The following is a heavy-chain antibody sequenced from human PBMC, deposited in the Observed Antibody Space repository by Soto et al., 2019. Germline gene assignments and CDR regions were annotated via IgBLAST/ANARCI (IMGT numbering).Heavy chain of an antibody. Sequence: DVQLVESGGGLVQPGGSLRLSCAASGITFINYWMTWVRQVPGKGLEWVANIKEDGSANYFVDSVKGRFTISRDNARNSLYMQMNRLRAEYTAVYYCACDGGGYSYGYYFDYWGQGALVSVSS. CDR2: IKEDGSAN. CDR1: GITFINYW. J-gene: IGHJ4*02. V-gene: IGHV3-7*05. D-gene: IGHD5-18*01. CDR3: ACDGGGYSYGYYFDY.